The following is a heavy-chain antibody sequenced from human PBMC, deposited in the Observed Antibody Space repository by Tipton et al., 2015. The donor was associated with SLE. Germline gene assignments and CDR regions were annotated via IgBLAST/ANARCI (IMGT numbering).Heavy chain of an antibody. D-gene: IGHD3-3*01. CDR1: GGSFSGYY. Sequence: TLSLTCAVYGGSFSGYYWSWIRQPPGKGLEWIGEINHSGSTNYNPSLKSRVTISVDTSKNQFSLKLSSVTAADTAVYYSARAAPLRFLERSLPGYGMDVWGQGTTVTVSS. CDR2: INHSGST. J-gene: IGHJ6*02. CDR3: ARAAPLRFLERSLPGYGMDV. V-gene: IGHV4-34*01.